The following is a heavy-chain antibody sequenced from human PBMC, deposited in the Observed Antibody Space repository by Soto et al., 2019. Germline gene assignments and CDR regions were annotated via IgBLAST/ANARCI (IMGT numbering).Heavy chain of an antibody. CDR1: GYTFTTYD. V-gene: IGHV1-18*01. CDR3: ARDPYHVLMVNAPNLYGMDV. D-gene: IGHD2-8*01. CDR2: ISTYNGNT. Sequence: ASVKVSCKASGYTFTTYDISWVRQAPGQGLEWKGRISTYNGNTNYPQSLQGRLTMTTDTSTTTAYMELRSLRSDGTAVYYCARDPYHVLMVNAPNLYGMDVWGQGTTVTVSS. J-gene: IGHJ6*02.